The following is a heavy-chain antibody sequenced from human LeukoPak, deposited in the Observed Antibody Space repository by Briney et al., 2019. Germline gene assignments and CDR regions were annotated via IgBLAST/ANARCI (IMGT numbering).Heavy chain of an antibody. D-gene: IGHD3-10*01. J-gene: IGHJ5*02. CDR2: IYHSGST. CDR3: ARQMVRGVIIS. Sequence: SETLSLTCTVSGYSISSGYYWGWIRQPPGNGLEWIGSIYHSGSTYYNPSLKSRVTISVDTSKNQFSLKLNSVTAADTAVYYYARQMVRGVIISWGQGTLVTVSS. CDR1: GYSISSGYY. V-gene: IGHV4-38-2*02.